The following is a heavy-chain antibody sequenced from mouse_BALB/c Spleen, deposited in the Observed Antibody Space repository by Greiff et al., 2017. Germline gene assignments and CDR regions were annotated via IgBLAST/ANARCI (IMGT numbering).Heavy chain of an antibody. Sequence: EVMLVESGPGLVKPSQSLSLTCTVTGYSITSDYAWNWIRQFPGNKLEWMGYISYSGSTSYNPSLKSRISITRDTSKNQFFLQLNSVTTEDTATYYCARRTGNYLFDYWGQGTTLTVSS. J-gene: IGHJ2*01. CDR1: GYSITSDYA. V-gene: IGHV3-2*02. CDR2: ISYSGST. CDR3: ARRTGNYLFDY. D-gene: IGHD2-1*01.